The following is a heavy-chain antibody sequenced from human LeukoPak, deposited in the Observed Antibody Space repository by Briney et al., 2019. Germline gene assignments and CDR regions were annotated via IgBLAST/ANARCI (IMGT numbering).Heavy chain of an antibody. V-gene: IGHV3-30*04. Sequence: PGGSLRLSCAASGFTFSSYAMHWVRQAPAKGLEWVAVISYDGSNKYYADSVKGRFTISRDNSKNTLYLQMNSLRAEDTAVYYCARSGSGTMVRGGFDPWGQGTLVTVSS. CDR1: GFTFSSYA. J-gene: IGHJ5*02. D-gene: IGHD3-10*01. CDR3: ARSGSGTMVRGGFDP. CDR2: ISYDGSNK.